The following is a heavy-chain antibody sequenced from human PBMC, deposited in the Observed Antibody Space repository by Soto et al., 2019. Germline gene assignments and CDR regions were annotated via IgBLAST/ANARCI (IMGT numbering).Heavy chain of an antibody. CDR3: TTLNYGVDV. V-gene: IGHV3-15*01. Sequence: GGSLRLSCAASGFSFSNAWMSWVRQLPGKGLEWVGHIKSKTDGGTADYAAPVKGRFTISRDDSKNTLYLQMNSLKTEDTAMFYCTTLNYGVDVWGQGTTVTVSS. J-gene: IGHJ6*02. CDR1: GFSFSNAW. CDR2: IKSKTDGGTA.